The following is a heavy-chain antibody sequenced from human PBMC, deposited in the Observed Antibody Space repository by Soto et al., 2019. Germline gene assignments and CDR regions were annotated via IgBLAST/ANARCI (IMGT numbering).Heavy chain of an antibody. CDR3: ARSFGPGRGGSCEFDP. CDR2: IYYSGST. D-gene: IGHD3-16*01. CDR1: GGSISSYY. J-gene: IGHJ5*02. Sequence: SETLSLTCTVSGGSISSYYWSWIRQPPGKGLEWIGYIYYSGSTNYNPSLKSRVTISVDTSKNQFSLKLSSVTAADTAVYYCARSFGPGRGGSCEFDPWGQGTLVTVSS. V-gene: IGHV4-59*01.